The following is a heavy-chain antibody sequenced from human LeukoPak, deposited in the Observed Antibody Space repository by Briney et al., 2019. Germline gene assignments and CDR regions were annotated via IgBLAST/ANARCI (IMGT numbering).Heavy chain of an antibody. V-gene: IGHV3-9*01. CDR3: AKDRGSSWYRFDY. Sequence: GGSLRLSCAASGFTFDDYAMHWVRQAPGKGLEWVSGISWNSGSIGYADSVKGRFTISRDNAKNSLYLQMNSLRAEDTALYYCAKDRGSSWYRFDYWGQGTLVTVPS. J-gene: IGHJ4*02. D-gene: IGHD6-13*01. CDR2: ISWNSGSI. CDR1: GFTFDDYA.